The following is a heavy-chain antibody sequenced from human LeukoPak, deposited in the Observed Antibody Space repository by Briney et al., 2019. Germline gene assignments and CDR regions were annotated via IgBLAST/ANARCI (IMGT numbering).Heavy chain of an antibody. CDR1: GFTFSSYS. D-gene: IGHD2-2*01. V-gene: IGHV3-48*04. Sequence: PGGSLRLSCAASGFTFSSYSMNWVRQAPGKGLEWVSYISSSSSTIYYADSVKGRFTISRDNAKNSLYLQMNSLRAEDTAVYYCAKDPIVVVPAAYFDYWGQGTLVTVSS. CDR2: ISSSSSTI. J-gene: IGHJ4*02. CDR3: AKDPIVVVPAAYFDY.